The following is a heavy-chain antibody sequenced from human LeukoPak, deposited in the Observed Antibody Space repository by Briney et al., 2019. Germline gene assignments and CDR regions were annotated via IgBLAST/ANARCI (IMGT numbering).Heavy chain of an antibody. J-gene: IGHJ4*02. CDR3: ARDARVATYNY. D-gene: IGHD5-12*01. Sequence: GSLRLSCAASGFPFSSYSMNWVRQAPGKGLEWVSSIISSSSYIYYADSVKGRFTISRDNAKNSLYLQMNSLRAEDTAVYYCARDARVATYNYWGQGTLVTVSS. CDR2: IISSSSYI. V-gene: IGHV3-21*01. CDR1: GFPFSSYS.